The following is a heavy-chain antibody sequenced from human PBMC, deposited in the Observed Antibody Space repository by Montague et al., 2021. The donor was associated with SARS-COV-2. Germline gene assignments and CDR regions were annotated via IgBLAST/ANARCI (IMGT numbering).Heavy chain of an antibody. Sequence: SETLSLTCTVSGGSISSSSYYWGWIRQPPGKGLEWIGSIYYSGSTYYNPSLKSRVTISVDTSKNQFSLKLSSVTAADTAVYYCARLHCSSTSCYYLFFAETSHFDXWGQGTLATVSS. CDR3: ARLHCSSTSCYYLFFAETSHFDX. CDR1: GGSISSSSYY. D-gene: IGHD2-2*01. J-gene: IGHJ4*02. CDR2: IYYSGST. V-gene: IGHV4-39*01.